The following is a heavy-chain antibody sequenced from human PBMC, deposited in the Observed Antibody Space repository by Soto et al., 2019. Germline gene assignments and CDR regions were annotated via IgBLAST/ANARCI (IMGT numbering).Heavy chain of an antibody. CDR3: ARGTPVWFDP. Sequence: QVQNVQSGAEETKPGASVKVSCKASGYIFTSYAMHWVRQAPGQRLEWMGWINAGNGNTKYSQKFQGRVTITRDTSASTAYMELSSLRSEDTAVYYCARGTPVWFDPWGQGTLVTVSS. J-gene: IGHJ5*02. CDR1: GYIFTSYA. CDR2: INAGNGNT. V-gene: IGHV1-3*05. D-gene: IGHD3-10*01.